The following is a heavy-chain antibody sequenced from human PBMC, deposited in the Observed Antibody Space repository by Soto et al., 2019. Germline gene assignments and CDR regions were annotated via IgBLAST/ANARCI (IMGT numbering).Heavy chain of an antibody. J-gene: IGHJ6*02. D-gene: IGHD2-21*02. Sequence: PGGSLRLSCAASGFTFDDYTMHWVRQAPGKGLEWVSLISWDGGSTYYADSVKGRFTISRDNSKNSLYLQMNSLRTEDTALYYCAKGIDYCGGDCYPGGDPYGIDVWGQETTVTVSS. CDR2: ISWDGGST. CDR1: GFTFDDYT. CDR3: AKGIDYCGGDCYPGGDPYGIDV. V-gene: IGHV3-43*01.